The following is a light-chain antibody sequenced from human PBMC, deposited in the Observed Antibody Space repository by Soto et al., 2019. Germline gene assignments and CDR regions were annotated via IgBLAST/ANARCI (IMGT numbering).Light chain of an antibody. CDR2: SAS. Sequence: DIQMTQSPSPVSASIGDTVTITCRASQDINVYLNWYQQKPGEVPKLLIYSASTLHSGVPSRFTGSGSETDFTLTIRSLQPEDFATYYCQHGYVAPYSFGQGTKVDI. CDR1: QDINVY. V-gene: IGKV1-39*01. J-gene: IGKJ2*03. CDR3: QHGYVAPYS.